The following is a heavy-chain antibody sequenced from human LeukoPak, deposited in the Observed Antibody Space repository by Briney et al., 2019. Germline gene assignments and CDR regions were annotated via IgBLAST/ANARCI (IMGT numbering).Heavy chain of an antibody. D-gene: IGHD3-9*01. CDR3: AREITILSYGMDV. CDR2: IWFDGSNK. J-gene: IGHJ6*02. V-gene: IGHV3-33*01. CDR1: GFTFSDYA. Sequence: QPGGSLRLSCAASGFTFSDYAMHWVRQAPGKGLEWVALIWFDGSNKYYADSVKGRFTISRDNSKNTLYLQMNSLRAEDTAVYSCAREITILSYGMDVWGQGTTVTVSS.